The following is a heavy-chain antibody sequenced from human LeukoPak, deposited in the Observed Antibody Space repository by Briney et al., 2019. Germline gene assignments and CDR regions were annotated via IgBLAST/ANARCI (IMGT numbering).Heavy chain of an antibody. V-gene: IGHV4-34*01. CDR1: GASFSGYY. D-gene: IGHD4-17*01. CDR3: ARPYGGWFDP. Sequence: SETLSLTCGVYGASFSGYYWNWLRQPPGKGLEWIGEINNSGSTNYNPSLMSRVTISVDTSKNQFSLKLSSVTAADTAVYYCARPYGGWFDPWGQGTLVTVSS. J-gene: IGHJ5*02. CDR2: INNSGST.